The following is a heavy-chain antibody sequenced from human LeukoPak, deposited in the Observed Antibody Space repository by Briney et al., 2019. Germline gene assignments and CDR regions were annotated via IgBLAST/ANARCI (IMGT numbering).Heavy chain of an antibody. CDR2: IYYSGST. V-gene: IGHV4-39*07. J-gene: IGHJ4*02. CDR1: GGSISSSSYY. Sequence: SETLSLTCTVSGGSISSSSYYWGWIRQPPGKGLEWIGSIYYSGSTYYNPSLKSRVTISVDTSKNQFSLKLSSVTAADTAVYYCARVICSGGSCRFDYWGQGTLVTVSS. CDR3: ARVICSGGSCRFDY. D-gene: IGHD2-15*01.